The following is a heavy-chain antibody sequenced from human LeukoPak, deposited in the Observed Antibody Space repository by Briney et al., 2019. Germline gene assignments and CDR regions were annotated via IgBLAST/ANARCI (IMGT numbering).Heavy chain of an antibody. CDR1: GGTFSSYA. CDR3: ARGGITMVRGVSSLKLSPPYYFDY. Sequence: ASVKVSCKASGGTFSSYAISWVRQAPGQGLEWMGGIIPIFATANYAQKFQGRVTITADESTSTAYMELSSLRSEDTAVYYCARGGITMVRGVSSLKLSPPYYFDYWGQGTLVTVSS. CDR2: IIPIFATA. V-gene: IGHV1-69*13. J-gene: IGHJ4*02. D-gene: IGHD3-10*01.